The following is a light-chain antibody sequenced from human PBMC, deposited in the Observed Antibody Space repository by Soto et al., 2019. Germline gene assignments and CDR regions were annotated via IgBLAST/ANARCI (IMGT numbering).Light chain of an antibody. V-gene: IGKV1-5*03. J-gene: IGKJ1*01. Sequence: DIQMTQSPSTLSASIGDRVTITCRVSQSISSWLAWYQQKPGKAPKLLIYKATSLESGVPSRFSGSGTGTEFHLTISSLQADDFAAYYCQQYSTYVWTFGQGTKVEI. CDR3: QQYSTYVWT. CDR2: KAT. CDR1: QSISSW.